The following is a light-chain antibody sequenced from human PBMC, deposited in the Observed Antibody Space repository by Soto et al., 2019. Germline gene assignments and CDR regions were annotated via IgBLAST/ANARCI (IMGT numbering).Light chain of an antibody. CDR1: QNIRSW. J-gene: IGKJ4*01. CDR3: QEYNGDSGLT. V-gene: IGKV1-5*03. CDR2: SAS. Sequence: DIQMTQSPSTVSASIGDRVTITCRASQNIRSWGAWYQQKPGKAPELLISSASGLETGVPSRFSGSGFGTELTLTISSLHPDDFATYYCQEYNGDSGLTFGGGTKVEIK.